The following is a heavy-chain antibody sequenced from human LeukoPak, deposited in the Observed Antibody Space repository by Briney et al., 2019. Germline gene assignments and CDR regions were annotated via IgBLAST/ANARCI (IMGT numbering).Heavy chain of an antibody. D-gene: IGHD6-13*01. V-gene: IGHV1-2*06. CDR1: GYTFIDYY. CDR3: AIGIPALGTFDY. Sequence: ASVKVSCKASGYTFIDYYMQWVRQAPGQGLEWMGRINPNSGGTNYAQKFQGRVTMTRDTSISTAYMELSSLRSDDTAVYHCAIGIPALGTFDYWGQGTLVTASS. CDR2: INPNSGGT. J-gene: IGHJ4*02.